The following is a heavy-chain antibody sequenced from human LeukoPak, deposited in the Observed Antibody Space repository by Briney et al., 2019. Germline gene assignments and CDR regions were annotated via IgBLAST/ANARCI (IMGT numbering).Heavy chain of an antibody. CDR1: GFTFSNAW. CDR2: IKSKTDGGTT. J-gene: IGHJ3*02. V-gene: IGHV3-15*01. Sequence: TGGSLRLSCAASGFTFSNAWMSWVRQAPGKGLEWVGRIKSKTDGGTTDYAAPVKGRFTISRDDSKNTLYLQMNSLKTEDTAVYYCTTDTFASSSPVEAFDIWGQGTMVTVSS. D-gene: IGHD6-6*01. CDR3: TTDTFASSSPVEAFDI.